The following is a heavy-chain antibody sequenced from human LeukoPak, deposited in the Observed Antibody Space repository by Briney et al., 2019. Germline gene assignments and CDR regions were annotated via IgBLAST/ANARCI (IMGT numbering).Heavy chain of an antibody. J-gene: IGHJ4*02. Sequence: ASVKVSCKTSGYSFTGYYMHWVRQAPGQGLEWMGIINPSGGSTSYAQKFQGRVTMTRDMSTSTVYMELSRLRSDDTAVYYCAREYNISPYFDYWGQGTLVTVSS. D-gene: IGHD1-1*01. CDR1: GYSFTGYY. CDR3: AREYNISPYFDY. CDR2: INPSGGST. V-gene: IGHV1-46*01.